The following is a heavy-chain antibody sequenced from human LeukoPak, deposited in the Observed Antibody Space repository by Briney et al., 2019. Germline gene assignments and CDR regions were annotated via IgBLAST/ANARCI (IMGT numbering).Heavy chain of an antibody. Sequence: ASVKVSCKASGYTFTSYYMHWVRQAPGQGLEWMGIINPSGGSTSYAQKFQGRVTMTRDTSTSTVYMELSSLRSEDTAVYYCARDPGYYDYVWGSSRPKEIFDYWGQGTLVTVSA. J-gene: IGHJ4*02. V-gene: IGHV1-46*01. D-gene: IGHD3-16*02. CDR2: INPSGGST. CDR1: GYTFTSYY. CDR3: ARDPGYYDYVWGSSRPKEIFDY.